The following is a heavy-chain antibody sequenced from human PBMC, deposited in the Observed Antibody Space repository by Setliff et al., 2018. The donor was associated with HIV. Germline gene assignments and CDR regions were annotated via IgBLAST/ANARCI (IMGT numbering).Heavy chain of an antibody. Sequence: GASVKVSCKISGYIFSRYGVTWVRQAPGQGLEWMGWINPNSGDTKYSQHFEGRVTMTRDPSISTAYMELNRLRSDDTAVYYCARVRLGYNDLTPPRYTHALGYWGQGTLVTVSS. CDR3: ARVRLGYNDLTPPRYTHALGY. CDR2: INPNSGDT. J-gene: IGHJ4*02. CDR1: GYIFSRYG. V-gene: IGHV1-2*02. D-gene: IGHD5-12*01.